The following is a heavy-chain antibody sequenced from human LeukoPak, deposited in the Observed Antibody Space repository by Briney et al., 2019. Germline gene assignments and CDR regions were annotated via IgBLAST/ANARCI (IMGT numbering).Heavy chain of an antibody. D-gene: IGHD6-13*01. Sequence: GRSLRLSCAASGFTFSSYDMHWVRQPQAKGLEGVAVIWFDGGNRYYADSVKGRFTISRDNSKNTLYLQLNSLRAEDTAVYYCARDSLDTQPRQTAGDIFDYWGQGTLVTVSS. V-gene: IGHV3-33*08. J-gene: IGHJ4*02. CDR2: IWFDGGNR. CDR3: ARDSLDTQPRQTAGDIFDY. CDR1: GFTFSSYD.